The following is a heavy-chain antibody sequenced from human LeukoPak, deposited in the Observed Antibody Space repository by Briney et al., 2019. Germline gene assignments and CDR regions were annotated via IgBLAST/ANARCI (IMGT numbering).Heavy chain of an antibody. CDR1: GFTFSSYW. Sequence: GSLRLSCAASGFTFSSYWMSWVRQAPGKGLEWVALISYDGSDKYYADSVKGRFTISRDNSKNTLYLQMNSLRAEDTAVYYCARVLRDYDSRAYDAFDIWGQGTMVTVSS. D-gene: IGHD3-22*01. J-gene: IGHJ3*02. CDR3: ARVLRDYDSRAYDAFDI. CDR2: ISYDGSDK. V-gene: IGHV3-30*03.